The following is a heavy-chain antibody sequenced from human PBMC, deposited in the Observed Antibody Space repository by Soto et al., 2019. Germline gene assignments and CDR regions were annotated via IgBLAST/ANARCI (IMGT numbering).Heavy chain of an antibody. Sequence: SETLSLTCTVSGGSISSYYWSWIRQPPGKGLEWIGYSYYSRSTNYNPSLKSRDTRSVDTSKNQFSLKLSSVTAADTAVYYCARDTPDGDLDYWGPVTLVTFSS. CDR2: SYYSRST. CDR3: ARDTPDGDLDY. V-gene: IGHV4-59*01. CDR1: GGSISSYY. D-gene: IGHD4-17*01. J-gene: IGHJ4*02.